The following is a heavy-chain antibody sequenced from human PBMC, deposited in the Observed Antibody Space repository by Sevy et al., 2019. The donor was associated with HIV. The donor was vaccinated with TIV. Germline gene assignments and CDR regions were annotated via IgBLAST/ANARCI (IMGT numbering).Heavy chain of an antibody. Sequence: SETLSLTCTISGDSFSSGGHYWSWIRQHPGKGLEWLGYISNSGTTYYNPSLRSRVTIAVDTSKNQFSLKMTSVTAADTASYYCARDQGINWGDAFDIWGQGTMVTVSS. CDR2: ISNSGTT. J-gene: IGHJ3*02. D-gene: IGHD7-27*01. CDR1: GDSFSSGGHY. V-gene: IGHV4-31*02. CDR3: ARDQGINWGDAFDI.